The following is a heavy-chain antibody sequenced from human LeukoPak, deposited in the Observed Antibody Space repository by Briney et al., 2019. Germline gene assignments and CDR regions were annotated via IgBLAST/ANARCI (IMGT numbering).Heavy chain of an antibody. CDR2: ISSSGSGDNT. D-gene: IGHD4-23*01. Sequence: HTGGSLRLSCAASGVTLSSFAMSWARQAPGKGLEWVSGISSSGSGDNTYYADSVKGRFTISRDSSKNTLFLHMNTLRAEDTAIYYCAKDRTVEASYWYFDLWGRGTLVTVSS. CDR3: AKDRTVEASYWYFDL. V-gene: IGHV3-23*01. CDR1: GVTLSSFA. J-gene: IGHJ2*01.